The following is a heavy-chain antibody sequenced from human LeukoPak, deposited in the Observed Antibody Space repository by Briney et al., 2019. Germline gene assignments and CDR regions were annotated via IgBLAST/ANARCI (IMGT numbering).Heavy chain of an antibody. CDR3: ARERVATALLYYMDV. J-gene: IGHJ6*03. D-gene: IGHD2-21*02. CDR1: DYSFSSYG. V-gene: IGHV1-46*01. Sequence: ASVKVSCKTSDYSFSSYGFTWVRQAPGQGLEWMGIINPSGGSTSYAQKFQGRVTMTRDTSTSTVYMELSSLRSEDTAVYYCARERVATALLYYMDVWGKGTTVTVSS. CDR2: INPSGGST.